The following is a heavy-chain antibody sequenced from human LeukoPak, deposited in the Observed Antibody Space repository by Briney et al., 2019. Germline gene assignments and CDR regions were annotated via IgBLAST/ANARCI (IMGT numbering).Heavy chain of an antibody. CDR3: ARGGSQYIDL. CDR2: IYTSGST. CDR1: GGSISSYY. V-gene: IGHV4-4*07. J-gene: IGHJ2*01. Sequence: PSETLSLTCTVSGGSISSYYWSWIRQPAGKGLEWIGRIYTSGSTNYNPSLKSRVTISVDKSKNQFSLKLSSVTAADTAVYYLARGGSQYIDLWGRGTLVTVSS. D-gene: IGHD3-10*01.